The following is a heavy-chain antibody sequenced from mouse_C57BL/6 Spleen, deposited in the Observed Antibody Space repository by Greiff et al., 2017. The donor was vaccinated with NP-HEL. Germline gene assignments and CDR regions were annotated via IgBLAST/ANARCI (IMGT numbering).Heavy chain of an antibody. J-gene: IGHJ3*01. Sequence: QVQLQQSGAELARPGASVKLSCKASGYTFTSYGISWVKQRTGQGLEWIGEIYPRSGNTYYNEKFKGKATLTADKSSSTAYMELRSLTSEDSAAYFCARTGFAYWGQGTLVTVSA. CDR1: GYTFTSYG. CDR3: ARTGFAY. V-gene: IGHV1-81*01. CDR2: IYPRSGNT.